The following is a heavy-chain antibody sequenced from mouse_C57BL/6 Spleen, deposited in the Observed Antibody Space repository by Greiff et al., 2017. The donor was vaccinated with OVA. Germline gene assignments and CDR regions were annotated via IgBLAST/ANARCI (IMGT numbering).Heavy chain of an antibody. CDR2: ISRGSSTT. CDR1: GFTFSDYG. CDR3: ARPGAFHYYGGRIYAMDD. Sequence: EVKLMESGGGLVKPGGSLKLSCAASGFTFSDYGMHWVRQAPEKGLEWVAYISRGSSTTYYADTVKGRFTITRDKAYNTPFLQLTSLRSEDTAMYYYARPGAFHYYGGRIYAMDDWGQGTSVTVSS. D-gene: IGHD1-2*01. J-gene: IGHJ4*01. V-gene: IGHV5-17*01.